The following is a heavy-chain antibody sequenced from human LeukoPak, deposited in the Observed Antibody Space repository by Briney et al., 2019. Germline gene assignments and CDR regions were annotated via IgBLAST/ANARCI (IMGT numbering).Heavy chain of an antibody. CDR3: AASGHSGSYYFFDY. CDR1: GFTVSSYY. V-gene: IGHV3-53*05. J-gene: IGHJ4*02. CDR2: IYSGGST. D-gene: IGHD3-10*01. Sequence: GGSLRLSCVASGFTVSSYYVSWVRQAPGKGLEWVSVIYSGGSTYYADSVKGRFTISRDNSKNTLYLQMNSLRAEDTAVYYCAASGHSGSYYFFDYWGQGTLVTVSS.